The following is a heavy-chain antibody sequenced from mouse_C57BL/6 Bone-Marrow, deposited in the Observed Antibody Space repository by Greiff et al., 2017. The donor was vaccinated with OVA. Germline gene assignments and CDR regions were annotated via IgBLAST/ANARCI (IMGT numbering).Heavy chain of an antibody. Sequence: EVKLMESGAELVRPGASVKLSCTASGFNIKDYYMHWVKQRPEQGLEWIGRIDPEDGDTEYAPKFQGKATMTADTSSNTAYLQLSSLTSEDTAVYYCTTDYDALYYAMDYWGQGTSVTVSS. D-gene: IGHD2-4*01. V-gene: IGHV14-1*01. J-gene: IGHJ4*01. CDR2: IDPEDGDT. CDR3: TTDYDALYYAMDY. CDR1: GFNIKDYY.